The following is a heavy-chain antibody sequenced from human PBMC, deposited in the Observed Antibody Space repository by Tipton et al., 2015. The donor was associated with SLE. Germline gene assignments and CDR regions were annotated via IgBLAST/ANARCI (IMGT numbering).Heavy chain of an antibody. V-gene: IGHV4-59*12. CDR1: GGSISSYY. Sequence: TLSLTCTVSGGSISSYYWSWIRQPPGKGLEWIGYIYYSGSTNYNPSLKSRVTISVDTSKNQFSLKLSSVTAADPAVYYCARDLTGLGFDYWGQGTLVTVSS. J-gene: IGHJ4*02. CDR2: IYYSGST. D-gene: IGHD1-20*01. CDR3: ARDLTGLGFDY.